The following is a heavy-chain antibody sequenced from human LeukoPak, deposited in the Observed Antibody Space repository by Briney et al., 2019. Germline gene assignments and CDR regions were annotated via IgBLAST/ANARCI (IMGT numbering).Heavy chain of an antibody. J-gene: IGHJ4*02. CDR1: GFSLSTSGMC. Sequence: SGPTLVNPTQTLTLTCTFSGFSLSTSGMCVSWIRQPPGKALEWLARIDWDDDKYYSTPLKTRLTISKDTSKNQVVLTMTNMDPVDTATYYCARINMYYYGSGKEVWGQGTLVTVSS. CDR2: IDWDDDK. D-gene: IGHD3-10*01. CDR3: ARINMYYYGSGKEV. V-gene: IGHV2-70*11.